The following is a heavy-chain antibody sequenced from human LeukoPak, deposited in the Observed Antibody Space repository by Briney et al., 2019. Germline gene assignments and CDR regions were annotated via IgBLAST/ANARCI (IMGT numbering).Heavy chain of an antibody. CDR3: ARGGYCGGDCYFYY. V-gene: IGHV4-34*01. J-gene: IGHJ4*02. CDR2: VNESGGT. Sequence: SETLSLTCAVYIDSFSNYHWNWIRQTPAKGMEWIGEVNESGGTNISPSLRSRVILSVDTSKNQFSLKLSSVTAADTAVYYCARGGYCGGDCYFYYWGQGTLVTVSS. D-gene: IGHD2-21*02. CDR1: IDSFSNYH.